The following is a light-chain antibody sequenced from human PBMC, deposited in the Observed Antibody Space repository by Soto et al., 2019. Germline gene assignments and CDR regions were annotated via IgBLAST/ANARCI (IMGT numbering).Light chain of an antibody. Sequence: DIVMTQSPDSLAVSLGERATINCKSSQSVLYSSNNKNYLAWYQQKPGQPPKLLIYWASTRESGVPDRFSGGGSGTDFPLTISSLQAEDVAVYYCQQYYSTPTFGQGTKVEIK. V-gene: IGKV4-1*01. J-gene: IGKJ1*01. CDR1: QSVLYSSNNKNY. CDR2: WAS. CDR3: QQYYSTPT.